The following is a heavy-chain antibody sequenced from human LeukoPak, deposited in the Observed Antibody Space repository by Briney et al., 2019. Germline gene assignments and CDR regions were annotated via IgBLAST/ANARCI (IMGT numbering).Heavy chain of an antibody. D-gene: IGHD2-21*02. V-gene: IGHV3-48*04. CDR1: GLTFSSHS. J-gene: IGHJ4*02. CDR3: ARDWGDSYSAIDY. CDR2: ISSNSSTI. Sequence: PGGSLRLSCAASGLTFSSHSMTWVRQAPGKGLGWDSFISSNSSTIYYADSVKGRFTIYRDNAKNSLYLQMNSLRAEDTAVYYCARDWGDSYSAIDYWGQRTLV.